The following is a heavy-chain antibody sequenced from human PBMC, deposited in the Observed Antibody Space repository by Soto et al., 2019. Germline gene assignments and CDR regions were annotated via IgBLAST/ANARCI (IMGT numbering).Heavy chain of an antibody. CDR2: IYHSGST. CDR3: ARGGGSYDYVWGSYRYYFDY. V-gene: IGHV4-30-2*01. D-gene: IGHD3-16*02. Sequence: QLQLQESGSGLVKPSQTLSLTCAVSGGSISSGGYSWSWIRQPPGKGLEWIGYIYHSGSTYYNPSLKGRVTISVDRSKNQFSLKLSSVTAADTAVYYCARGGGSYDYVWGSYRYYFDYWGQGTLVTVSS. J-gene: IGHJ4*02. CDR1: GGSISSGGYS.